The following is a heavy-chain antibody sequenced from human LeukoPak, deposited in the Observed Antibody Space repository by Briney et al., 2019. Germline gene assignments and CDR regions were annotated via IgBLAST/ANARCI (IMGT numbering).Heavy chain of an antibody. V-gene: IGHV4-59*01. D-gene: IGHD6-13*01. Sequence: SETLSLTCSVSGGSISSYYWSWIRQPPGKGQEWIGYIYYSGSTNYNPSLKSRVTISVDTSKNQFSLKLSSVTAADTAVYYCARKGSSWYDGNWFDPWGQGTLVTFSA. CDR1: GGSISSYY. CDR2: IYYSGST. J-gene: IGHJ5*02. CDR3: ARKGSSWYDGNWFDP.